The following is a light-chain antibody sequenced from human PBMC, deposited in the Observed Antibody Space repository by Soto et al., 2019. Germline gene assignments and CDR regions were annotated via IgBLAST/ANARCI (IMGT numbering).Light chain of an antibody. V-gene: IGLV2-23*01. J-gene: IGLJ1*01. CDR3: FSYAGSSTYV. Sequence: QSALTQPASLSGSPGQSITISCAGPSSDVGSYNLVSWYQNHPGKAPKLMIYEGSKRPSGVSNRFSGSKSGNTASLTISGLQAADEAEYFCFSYAGSSTYVFGTGTKVTVL. CDR1: SSDVGSYNL. CDR2: EGS.